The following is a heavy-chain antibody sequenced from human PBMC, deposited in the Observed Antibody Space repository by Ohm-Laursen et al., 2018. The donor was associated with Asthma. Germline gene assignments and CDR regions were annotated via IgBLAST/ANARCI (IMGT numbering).Heavy chain of an antibody. CDR1: GFTFNTYW. CDR2: GGSYYDGGLK. D-gene: IGHD3-3*01. J-gene: IGHJ4*02. Sequence: SLRLSCAASGFTFNTYWMTWVRQAPGRGLEWVAVGGSYYDGGLKYYADSVNGRFTVSRDDSKNTLYLQMNSLRPDDTAVYYCARDVMEWYLPAFDFWGQGTLVTVSS. CDR3: ARDVMEWYLPAFDF. V-gene: IGHV3-30-3*01.